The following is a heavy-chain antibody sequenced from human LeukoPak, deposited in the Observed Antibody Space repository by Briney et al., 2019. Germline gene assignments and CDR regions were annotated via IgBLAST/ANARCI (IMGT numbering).Heavy chain of an antibody. J-gene: IGHJ4*02. CDR3: TRSSHYGAASSNDY. CDR1: GISSGDYA. CDR2: IRSKAYGGTT. D-gene: IGHD3-10*01. Sequence: GGSLGLTCTASGISSGDYALTWFSQAPGKGLEWIGFIRSKAYGGTTEYAASVKVRFTIATDDSKSIAYLQMNSLKTEDTAVYYCTRSSHYGAASSNDYWGAGAPGSVSS. V-gene: IGHV3-49*03.